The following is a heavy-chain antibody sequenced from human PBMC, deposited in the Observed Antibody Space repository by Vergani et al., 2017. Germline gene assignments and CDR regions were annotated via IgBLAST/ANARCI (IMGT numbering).Heavy chain of an antibody. V-gene: IGHV1-46*03. CDR3: ARDLFDYGDYSFDY. CDR2: INPSGGST. D-gene: IGHD4-17*01. CDR1: GYTFTSYG. J-gene: IGHJ4*02. Sequence: QVQLVQSGAEVKKPGASVKVSCKASGYTFTSYGISWVRQAPGQGLEWRGIINPSGGSTSYAQKFQGRVTMTRDTSTSTVYMELSSLRSEDTAVYYCARDLFDYGDYSFDYWGQGTLVTVSS.